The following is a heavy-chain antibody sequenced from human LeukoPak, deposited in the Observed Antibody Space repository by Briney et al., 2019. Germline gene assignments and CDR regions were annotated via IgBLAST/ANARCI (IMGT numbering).Heavy chain of an antibody. J-gene: IGHJ5*02. V-gene: IGHV4-59*01. CDR1: GGSISSYY. Sequence: PPETLSLTCTVSGGSISSYYWSWIRQPPGKGLEWIGYIYYSGSTNYNPSLKSRVTISVDTSKNQFSLKLSSVTAADTAVYYCARDRNDYGDYAFDPWGQGTLVTVSS. D-gene: IGHD4-17*01. CDR3: ARDRNDYGDYAFDP. CDR2: IYYSGST.